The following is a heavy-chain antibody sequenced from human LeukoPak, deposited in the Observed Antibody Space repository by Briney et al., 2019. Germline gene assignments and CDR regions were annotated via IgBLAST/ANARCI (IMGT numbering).Heavy chain of an antibody. D-gene: IGHD4-17*01. V-gene: IGHV4-59*01. CDR2: IYYSGST. CDR1: GGSISSYY. CDR3: ARDTSDDYGGYGEAFDI. Sequence: SETLSLTCTVSGGSISSYYWSWIRQPPGKGLEWIGYIYYSGSTNYNPSLKSRVTISVDTSKNQFSLKLSSVTAADTAVYYCARDTSDDYGGYGEAFDIWGQGTMVTVSS. J-gene: IGHJ3*02.